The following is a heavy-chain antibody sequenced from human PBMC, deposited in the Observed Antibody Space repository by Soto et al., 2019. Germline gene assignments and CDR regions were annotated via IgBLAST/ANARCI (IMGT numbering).Heavy chain of an antibody. CDR2: IIPIFGTA. J-gene: IGHJ4*02. V-gene: IGHV1-69*13. D-gene: IGHD6-13*01. CDR1: GGTFSSYA. Sequence: AASVKVSCKASGGTFSSYAISWVRQAPGQGLEWMGGIIPIFGTANYAQKFQGRVTITADESTSTAYMELSSLRSEDTAVYYCARDRTEAAAGYYYWGQGTLVTVSS. CDR3: ARDRTEAAAGYYY.